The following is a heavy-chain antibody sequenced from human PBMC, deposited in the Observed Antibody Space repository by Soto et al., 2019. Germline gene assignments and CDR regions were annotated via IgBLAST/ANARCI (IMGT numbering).Heavy chain of an antibody. Sequence: TLALTCSVSGVTISYGGYSWSWIRQSPGKGLEWLGYISHVETTYYNPSFQSRLSLSIDRTRNKFSLSLSSMTAADKAVYYCASGGGYGSFDFWGQGIQVTVST. CDR1: GVTISYGGYS. D-gene: IGHD2-15*01. CDR2: ISHVETT. J-gene: IGHJ4*02. V-gene: IGHV4-30-2*06. CDR3: ASGGGYGSFDF.